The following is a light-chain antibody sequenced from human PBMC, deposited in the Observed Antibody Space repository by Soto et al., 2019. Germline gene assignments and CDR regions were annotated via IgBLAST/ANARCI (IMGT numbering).Light chain of an antibody. J-gene: IGKJ4*01. CDR3: QHRSNWHRLT. CDR1: QSVSSF. V-gene: IGKV3D-11*02. Sequence: EIVMTQSPATLSLSPGERATLSCRASQSVSSFLVWYQQKPGQAPRLLIYDAVNRVTGIPARFSGSGSGTDFTLTISSLEPEDFAVYYCQHRSNWHRLTFGGRTKGDIK. CDR2: DAV.